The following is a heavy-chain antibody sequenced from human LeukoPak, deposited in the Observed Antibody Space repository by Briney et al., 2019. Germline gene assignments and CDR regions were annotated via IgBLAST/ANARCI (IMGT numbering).Heavy chain of an antibody. V-gene: IGHV4-39*01. J-gene: IGHJ6*02. Sequence: SETLSLTCTVSGGSISSSSYYWGWIRQPPGKGLEWIGSIYYSGSTYYNPSLKSRVTISVDTSKNQFSLKLSSVTAADTAVYYCARRGIVATLPNYYYYYGMDVWGQGTTVTVSS. CDR1: GGSISSSSYY. CDR3: ARRGIVATLPNYYYYYGMDV. D-gene: IGHD5-12*01. CDR2: IYYSGST.